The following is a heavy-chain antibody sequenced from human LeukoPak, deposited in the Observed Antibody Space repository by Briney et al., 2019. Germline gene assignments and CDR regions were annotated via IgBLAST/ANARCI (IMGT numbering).Heavy chain of an antibody. Sequence: SETLSLTCTVSGGSISSSSYYWGWIRQPPGKGLGWIGYLYYSGRTQYNPSLKTRVTISVDTSKNQFSLKLSSVTAADTAVYYCARVPGSIAAALPGCDFDIWGQGTMVTVSS. D-gene: IGHD6-13*01. J-gene: IGHJ3*02. CDR2: LYYSGRT. CDR1: GGSISSSSYY. CDR3: ARVPGSIAAALPGCDFDI. V-gene: IGHV4-61*05.